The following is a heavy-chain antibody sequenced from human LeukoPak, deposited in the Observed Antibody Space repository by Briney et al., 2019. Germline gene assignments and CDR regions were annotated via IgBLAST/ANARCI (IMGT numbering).Heavy chain of an antibody. Sequence: GGSLRLSCAASGFTFSSYGMHWVRQAPGKGLEWVAVIWYDGSNKYYADSVKGRFTISRDNSKNTLYLQMNSLRAEDTAVYYCARDGFDLKWELWEPYYFDYWGQGTLVTVSS. D-gene: IGHD1-26*01. CDR2: IWYDGSNK. CDR1: GFTFSSYG. V-gene: IGHV3-33*01. CDR3: ARDGFDLKWELWEPYYFDY. J-gene: IGHJ4*02.